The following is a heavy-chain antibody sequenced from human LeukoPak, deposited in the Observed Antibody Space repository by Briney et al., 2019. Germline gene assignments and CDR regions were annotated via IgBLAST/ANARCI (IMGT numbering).Heavy chain of an antibody. CDR3: ARGGASGYYVFDF. D-gene: IGHD3-22*01. J-gene: IGHJ4*02. V-gene: IGHV3-13*01. CDR1: GFTFSSFD. Sequence: PGGSLRLSCAASGFTFSSFDMHWVRQTTGKGLEWVSGIGTVGDTYYAGSVKGRFTISRENAKSSLYLQMNSLRAEDTAVYYCARGGASGYYVFDFWGQGTLVTVSS. CDR2: IGTVGDT.